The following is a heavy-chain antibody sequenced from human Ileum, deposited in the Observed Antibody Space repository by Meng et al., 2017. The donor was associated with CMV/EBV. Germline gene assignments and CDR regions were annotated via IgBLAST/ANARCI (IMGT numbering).Heavy chain of an antibody. V-gene: IGHV3-23*01. Sequence: FSSFAMDWVRQAPGQGLEWVSGISGGGASTYYADSVRGRFTISRDNSKNMLYLQMNSLRAEDTAVYYCAKPSRLSGARYLEWLPDDYWGQGTLVTVSS. J-gene: IGHJ4*02. CDR2: ISGGGAST. CDR1: FSSFA. D-gene: IGHD3-3*01. CDR3: AKPSRLSGARYLEWLPDDY.